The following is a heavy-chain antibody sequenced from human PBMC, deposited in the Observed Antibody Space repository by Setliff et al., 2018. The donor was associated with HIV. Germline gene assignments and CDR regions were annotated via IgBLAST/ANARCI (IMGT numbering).Heavy chain of an antibody. CDR2: IYSGGTT. CDR1: GFVFSDFW. D-gene: IGHD7-27*01. Sequence: GGSLRLSCAASGFVFSDFWMSWARQAPGKGLEWVSVIYSGGTTYFADSVKGRFTISRDNSKNTLYLQMNSLRAEDTAVYYCARHPNLGYYYYMDVWGKGTTVTVSS. V-gene: IGHV3-53*01. J-gene: IGHJ6*03. CDR3: ARHPNLGYYYYMDV.